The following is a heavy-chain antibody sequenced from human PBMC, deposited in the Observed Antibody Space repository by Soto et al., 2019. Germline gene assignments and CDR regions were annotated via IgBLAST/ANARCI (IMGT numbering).Heavy chain of an antibody. CDR1: GGSISSYY. CDR2: IYYSGST. J-gene: IGHJ3*02. D-gene: IGHD1-26*01. CDR3: ATVIPRKGKYSGPLEVAFDI. V-gene: IGHV4-59*01. Sequence: SETLSLTCTVSGGSISSYYWSWIRQPPGKGLEWIGYIYYSGSTNYNPSLKSRVTISVDTSKNQFSLKLSSVTAADTAMYYCATVIPRKGKYSGPLEVAFDIWGQGTMVTVSS.